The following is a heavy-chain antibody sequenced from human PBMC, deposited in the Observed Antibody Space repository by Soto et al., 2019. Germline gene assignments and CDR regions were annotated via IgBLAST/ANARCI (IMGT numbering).Heavy chain of an antibody. CDR2: IIPIFGTA. V-gene: IGHV1-69*01. Sequence: QVQLVQSGAEVKKPGSSVKVSCKASGGTFSSYAISWVRQAPGQGLEWMGGIIPIFGTANYAQKFQGRVTITADESTSTAYMELSSLRSEDTAVYYCARDRFSSSYYYCDYWGQGTLVTVSS. CDR3: ARDRFSSSYYYCDY. J-gene: IGHJ4*02. D-gene: IGHD6-13*01. CDR1: GGTFSSYA.